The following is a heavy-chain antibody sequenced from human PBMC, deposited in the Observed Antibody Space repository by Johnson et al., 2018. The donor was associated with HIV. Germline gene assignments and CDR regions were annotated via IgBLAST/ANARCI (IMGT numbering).Heavy chain of an antibody. J-gene: IGHJ3*02. CDR2: ISYHGSNQ. V-gene: IGHV3-30*19. CDR3: AKDHIVVVTAKDAFDI. Sequence: QVQLVESGGGVVQPGGSLRLSCAASGFTFSSYGMHWVRQAPGKGLEWVAVISYHGSNQYYADSVKGRFTISRDNSKNTLYLQMNSLRAEDTAVYYCAKDHIVVVTAKDAFDIWGQGTMVTVSS. CDR1: GFTFSSYG. D-gene: IGHD2-21*02.